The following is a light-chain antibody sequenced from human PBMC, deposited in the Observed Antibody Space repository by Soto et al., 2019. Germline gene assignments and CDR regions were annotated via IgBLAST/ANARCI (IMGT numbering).Light chain of an antibody. CDR1: QDISTW. V-gene: IGKV1-12*01. CDR3: QQVHSFPIT. CDR2: AAS. J-gene: IGKJ5*01. Sequence: DLQMTQSPSSVSASVGDRVIITCRASQDISTWLAWYQKKPGMAPNLLISAASNLQSGVPSRFSGSGSGTDFTLTINSLQPEDFATYYCQQVHSFPITFGQGTRLDLK.